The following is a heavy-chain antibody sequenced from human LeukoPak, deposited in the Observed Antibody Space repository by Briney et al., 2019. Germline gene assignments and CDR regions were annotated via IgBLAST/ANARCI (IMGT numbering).Heavy chain of an antibody. CDR1: GYTFTSYD. D-gene: IGHD6-19*01. J-gene: IGHJ6*03. CDR2: MNPNSGNT. CDR3: ARDRGSPKEYCYYYYMDV. V-gene: IGHV1-8*03. Sequence: ASVKVSCKASGYTFTSYDINWVRQATGQGLEWMGWMNPNSGNTGYAQKFQGRVTITRNTSISTAYMELSSLRSEDTAVYYCARDRGSPKEYCYYYYMDVWGKGTTVTVSS.